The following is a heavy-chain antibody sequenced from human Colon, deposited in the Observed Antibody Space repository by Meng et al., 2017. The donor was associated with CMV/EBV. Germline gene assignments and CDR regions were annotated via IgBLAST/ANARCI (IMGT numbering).Heavy chain of an antibody. CDR3: ALVSSSTIDY. D-gene: IGHD5/OR15-5a*01. CDR1: GLTFRDQF. V-gene: IGHV3-11*01. CDR2: ISGSGTSI. J-gene: IGHJ4*02. Sequence: QVQLVESGGGLVKPGGPLRLSCAVSGLTFRDQFMSWIRQAPGTGLEWLSYISGSGTSIYHADSVKGRFTISRDNAKNSLYLQMNSLRAEDTAVYYCALVSSSTIDYWGQGTLVTVSS.